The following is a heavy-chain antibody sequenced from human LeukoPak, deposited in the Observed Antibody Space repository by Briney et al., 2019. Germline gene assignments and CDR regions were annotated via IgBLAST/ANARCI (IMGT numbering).Heavy chain of an antibody. CDR2: IIPILGIA. D-gene: IGHD1-26*01. J-gene: IGHJ4*02. CDR3: ARGVRGSYGSSQHIDY. Sequence: GASVKVSCKASGGTFSSYAISWVRQAPGQGLEWMGRIIPILGIANYAQKFQGRVTITADKSTSTAYMELSSLRSEDTAVYYCARGVRGSYGSSQHIDYWGQGTLVTVSS. V-gene: IGHV1-69*04. CDR1: GGTFSSYA.